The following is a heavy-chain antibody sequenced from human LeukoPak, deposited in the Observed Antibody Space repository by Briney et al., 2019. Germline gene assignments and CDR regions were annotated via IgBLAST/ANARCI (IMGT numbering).Heavy chain of an antibody. CDR1: GDSVSSTYYY. V-gene: IGHV4-39*01. J-gene: IGHJ4*02. D-gene: IGHD3-22*01. CDR2: IYFSGNT. CDR3: ARYYYDITAYDY. Sequence: SETLSLTCTVSGDSVSSTYYYWGWIRQPPGKGLEWIGSIYFSGNTYYNSSLKSRVTISIDTSKNQFSLKLSSVTAADTAVYYCARYYYDITAYDYWGQGTLVTVSS.